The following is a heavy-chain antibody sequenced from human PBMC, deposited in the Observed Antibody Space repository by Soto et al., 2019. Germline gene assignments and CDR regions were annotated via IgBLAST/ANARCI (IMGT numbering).Heavy chain of an antibody. CDR1: GGSISSGGYY. CDR3: ARERGTRYYWSGSYLGY. Sequence: QVQLQESGPGLVKPSQTLSLTCTVSGGSISSGGYYWSWIRQHPGKGLEWIGYIYYSGSTYYNPSLKSRVTISVVTSQNQLCLQRSCVTGPDTAVYYCARERGTRYYWSGSYLGYWGQATLVTVYS. D-gene: IGHD3-10*01. J-gene: IGHJ4*02. V-gene: IGHV4-31*03. CDR2: IYYSGST.